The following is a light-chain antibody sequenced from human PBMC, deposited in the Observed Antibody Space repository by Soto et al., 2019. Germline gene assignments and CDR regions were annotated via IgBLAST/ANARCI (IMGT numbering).Light chain of an antibody. Sequence: DIVLTQSPGTLSLCPGERVTLSCRASQSVSSSYLAWYQQKPGQAPRLLIYGASSRATGIPDRFSGSGSGTDFTLTISRLEPEDFAVYYCQQYGSSTTFGQGTRLEIK. CDR3: QQYGSSTT. CDR2: GAS. CDR1: QSVSSSY. J-gene: IGKJ5*01. V-gene: IGKV3-20*01.